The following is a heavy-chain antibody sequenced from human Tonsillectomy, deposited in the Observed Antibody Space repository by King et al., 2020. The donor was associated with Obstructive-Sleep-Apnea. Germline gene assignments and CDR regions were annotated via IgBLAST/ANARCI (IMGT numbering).Heavy chain of an antibody. V-gene: IGHV4-4*02. Sequence: QLQESGPGLVKPSGTLSLTCAVSGGSISSGNWWTWVRQPPGKGLEWIGYIYHSGSTNYNPSLKSRVAISVDRSKNRFSLKLTSVTAADTAVYYCARSPTLEAAGMALGYWGQGTLVTVSS. J-gene: IGHJ4*02. D-gene: IGHD6-13*01. CDR3: ARSPTLEAAGMALGY. CDR2: IYHSGST. CDR1: GGSISSGNW.